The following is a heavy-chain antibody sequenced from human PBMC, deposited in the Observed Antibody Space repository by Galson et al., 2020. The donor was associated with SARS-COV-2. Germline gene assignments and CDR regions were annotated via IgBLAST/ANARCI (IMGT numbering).Heavy chain of an antibody. CDR2: ISWNSGST. J-gene: IGHJ4*02. CDR1: GFTFDDYA. V-gene: IGHV3-9*01. D-gene: IGHD3-9*01. CDR3: AKVRGKYSYSGY. Sequence: GGSLRLSCAASGFTFDDYAMHWVRQAPGKGLEWVSGISWNSGSTGYADSVKGRFTISRDNAKNSLYLQMNSLRAEDTALYYCAKVRGKYSYSGYWGQGTLVTGSS.